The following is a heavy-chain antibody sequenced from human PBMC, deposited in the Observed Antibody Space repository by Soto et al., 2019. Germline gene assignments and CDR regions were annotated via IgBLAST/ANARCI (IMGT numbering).Heavy chain of an antibody. CDR2: ISGSGGST. J-gene: IGHJ4*02. D-gene: IGHD6-13*01. Sequence: GSLRLSCAASGFTFSRYAISWVRQAPGKGLEWVSAISGSGGSTYYADSVKGRFTISRDNSKHTLYLQMNSLRAEDTAVYYCAREGATGIAAAVPCYYWGQGTLVTVSS. V-gene: IGHV3-23*01. CDR3: AREGATGIAAAVPCYY. CDR1: GFTFSRYA.